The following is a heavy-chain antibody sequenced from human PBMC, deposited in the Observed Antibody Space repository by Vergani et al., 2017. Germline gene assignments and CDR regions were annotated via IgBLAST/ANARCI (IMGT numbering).Heavy chain of an antibody. CDR1: GFTFSDYY. CDR2: ISSSGSTI. V-gene: IGHV3-11*04. J-gene: IGHJ6*02. D-gene: IGHD3-10*01. Sequence: QVQLVESGGGLVKPGGSLRLSCAASGFTFSDYYMSWIRQAPGKGLEWGSYISSSGSTIYYADSVKGRFTISRDNAKNSLYLQMNSLRAEDTAVYYCARESVSGSSYYYYGMDVWGQGTTVTVSS. CDR3: ARESVSGSSYYYYGMDV.